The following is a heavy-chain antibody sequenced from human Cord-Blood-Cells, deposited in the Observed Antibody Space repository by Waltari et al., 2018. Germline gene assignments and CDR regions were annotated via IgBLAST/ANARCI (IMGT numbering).Heavy chain of an antibody. J-gene: IGHJ6*02. V-gene: IGHV3-23*04. CDR1: GFTFSSYA. Sequence: EVQLVESGGGLVQPGGSLRLSCAASGFTFSSYAMSWVRQAPGKGLEWVSAISGSGGSTYYADSVKGRFTISRDNSKNTVYLQMNSLRAEDTAVYYCAKDLGGRAISLRNGMDVWGQGTTVTVSS. CDR2: ISGSGGST. D-gene: IGHD3-9*01. CDR3: AKDLGGRAISLRNGMDV.